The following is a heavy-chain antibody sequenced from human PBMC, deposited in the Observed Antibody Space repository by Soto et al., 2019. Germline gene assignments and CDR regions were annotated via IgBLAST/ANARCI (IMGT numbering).Heavy chain of an antibody. V-gene: IGHV3-30-3*01. CDR3: AREWLRWSGGMDV. CDR2: ISYDGSNK. J-gene: IGHJ6*02. Sequence: PGKGLEWVAVISYDGSNKYYADSVKGRFTISRDNSKNTLYLQMNSLRAEDTAVYYCAREWLRWSGGMDVCGQGPTVTVPS. D-gene: IGHD3-22*01.